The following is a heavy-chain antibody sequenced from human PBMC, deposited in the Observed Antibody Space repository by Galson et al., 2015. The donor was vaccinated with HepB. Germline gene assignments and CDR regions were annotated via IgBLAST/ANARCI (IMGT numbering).Heavy chain of an antibody. CDR3: ARAPWGIAVAGISDY. J-gene: IGHJ4*02. D-gene: IGHD6-19*01. CDR2: IIPILGIA. V-gene: IGHV1-69*02. Sequence: SVKVSCKASGGTFSSYTISWVRQAPGQGLEWMGRIIPILGIANYAQKLQGRVTITADKSTSTAYMELSSLRSEDTAVYYCARAPWGIAVAGISDYWGQGTLVTVSS. CDR1: GGTFSSYT.